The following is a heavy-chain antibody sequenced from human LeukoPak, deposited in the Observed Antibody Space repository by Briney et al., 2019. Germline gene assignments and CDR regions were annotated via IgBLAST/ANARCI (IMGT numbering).Heavy chain of an antibody. V-gene: IGHV3-9*01. D-gene: IGHD6-6*01. CDR2: ISWNSGSI. CDR1: GFTFDDYA. Sequence: GGSLRLSCAASGFTFDDYAMHWVRQAPGKGLEWVSGISWNSGSIGYADSVKGRFTISRDNAKNSLYLQMNSLRAEDTALYYCAKALHEYTSYYFDYWGQGTLVTASS. J-gene: IGHJ4*02. CDR3: AKALHEYTSYYFDY.